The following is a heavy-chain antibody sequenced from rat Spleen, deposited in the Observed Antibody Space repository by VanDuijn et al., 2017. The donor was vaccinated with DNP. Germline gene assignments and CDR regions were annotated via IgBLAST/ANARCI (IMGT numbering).Heavy chain of an antibody. CDR1: GYSITSNY. J-gene: IGHJ4*01. CDR3: ARWPGYNPPYAMDA. Sequence: EVQLQESGPGLVKPSQSLSLTCSVTGYSITSNYWGWIRKFPGNKMEYIGHITYSGTTNYNPSLKSRISITRDKSKNQIFLQVNSVTTEDTATYYCARWPGYNPPYAMDAWGQGTSVTVSS. D-gene: IGHD1-4*01. CDR2: ITYSGTT. V-gene: IGHV3-1*01.